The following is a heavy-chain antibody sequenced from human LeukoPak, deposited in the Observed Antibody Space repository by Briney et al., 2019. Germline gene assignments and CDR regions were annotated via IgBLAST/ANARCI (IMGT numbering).Heavy chain of an antibody. D-gene: IGHD3-9*01. J-gene: IGHJ3*02. CDR2: ISWNSGSI. CDR3: AKDIEDYDILGEGGAFDI. CDR1: GFTFDDYA. V-gene: IGHV3-9*01. Sequence: PGGSLRLSCAASGFTFDDYAMHWVRQAPGKGLEWVSGISWNSGSIGYADSVKGRFTISRDNAKNSLYLQMNSLRAEDTALYYCAKDIEDYDILGEGGAFDIWGQGTMVTVSS.